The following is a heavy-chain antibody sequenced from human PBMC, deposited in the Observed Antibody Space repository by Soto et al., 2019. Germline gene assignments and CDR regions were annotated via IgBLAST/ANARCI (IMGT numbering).Heavy chain of an antibody. Sequence: ASVKVSCKASGGTFSSYAISWVRQAPGQGLEWMGGIIPIFGTANYAQKFQGRVTITADKSTSTAYMELSSLRSDDTAVYYCASPRYAFTYYFYYWGQGALVTVSS. CDR2: IIPIFGTA. J-gene: IGHJ4*02. CDR1: GGTFSSYA. V-gene: IGHV1-69*06. D-gene: IGHD3-16*01. CDR3: ASPRYAFTYYFYY.